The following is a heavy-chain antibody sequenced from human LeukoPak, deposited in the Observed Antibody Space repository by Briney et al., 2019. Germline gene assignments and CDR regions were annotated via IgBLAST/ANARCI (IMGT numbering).Heavy chain of an antibody. CDR2: ISGSGGST. V-gene: IGHV3-23*01. Sequence: GGSLRLSCAASGFTFSSYAMSWVRQAPGKGLEWVSAISGSGGSTYYADSVKGRFTISRDNSKNTLYLQMNSPRAEDTAVYCCANLSPLLADAFDIWGQGTMVTVSS. CDR3: ANLSPLLADAFDI. J-gene: IGHJ3*02. CDR1: GFTFSSYA.